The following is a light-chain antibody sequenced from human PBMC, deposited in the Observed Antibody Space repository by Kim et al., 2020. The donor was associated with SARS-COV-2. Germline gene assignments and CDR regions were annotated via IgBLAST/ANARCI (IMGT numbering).Light chain of an antibody. CDR1: QSIANNF. CDR3: QQRSNWRALT. CDR2: DAS. J-gene: IGKJ4*01. V-gene: IGKV3-11*01. Sequence: PGERATLSCRASQSIANNFLAWYQQKPGQAPRLLIYDASNRATGIPARFSGSGSGTDFTLTISSLEPEDFAVYYCQQRSNWRALTFGGGTKVDIK.